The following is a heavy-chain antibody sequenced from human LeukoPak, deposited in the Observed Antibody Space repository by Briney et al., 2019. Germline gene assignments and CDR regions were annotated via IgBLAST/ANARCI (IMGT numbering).Heavy chain of an antibody. CDR1: GFTFSSYE. CDR2: ISSSSSYI. D-gene: IGHD5-24*01. J-gene: IGHJ4*02. Sequence: GGSLRLSCAASGFTFSSYEMNWVRQAPGKGLEWVSSISSSSSYIYYADSVKGRFTISRDNAKNSLYLQMNSLRAEDTAVYYCAIVAGYIHGLYYFDYWGQGTLVTVSS. CDR3: AIVAGYIHGLYYFDY. V-gene: IGHV3-21*01.